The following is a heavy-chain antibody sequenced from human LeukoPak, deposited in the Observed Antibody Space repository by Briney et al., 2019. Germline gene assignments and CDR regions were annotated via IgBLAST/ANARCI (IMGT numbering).Heavy chain of an antibody. D-gene: IGHD3-10*01. CDR3: ARNSYYYQTQDT. V-gene: IGHV4-59*08. CDR2: IHSSGSA. J-gene: IGHJ5*02. Sequence: PSETLSLTCTVSGGSISDYYWSWIRQPPGKGLEWIGYIHSSGSANYKPSLKSQVTISVDTSKNQCSLKVSSVTAADTAKYYCARNSYYYQTQDTWGQGTLVTVSS. CDR1: GGSISDYY.